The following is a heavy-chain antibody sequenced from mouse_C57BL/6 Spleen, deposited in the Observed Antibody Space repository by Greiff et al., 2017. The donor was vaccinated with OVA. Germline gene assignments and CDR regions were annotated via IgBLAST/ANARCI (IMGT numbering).Heavy chain of an antibody. CDR2: INPNNGGT. V-gene: IGHV1-18*01. CDR1: GYTFTDYN. CDR3: ARSGGSSLWYFDV. D-gene: IGHD1-1*01. J-gene: IGHJ1*03. Sequence: VQLQQSGPELVKPGASVKIPCKASGYTFTDYNMDWVKQSHGKSLEWIGDINPNNGGTNYNQKFKGKATLTVDKSSSTAYMELRSLTSEDTAVYYCARSGGSSLWYFDVWGTGTTVTVSS.